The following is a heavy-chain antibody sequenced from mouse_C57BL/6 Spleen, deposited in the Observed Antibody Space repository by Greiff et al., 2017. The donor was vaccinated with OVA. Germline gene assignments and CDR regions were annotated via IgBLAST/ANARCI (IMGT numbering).Heavy chain of an antibody. D-gene: IGHD2-5*01. CDR3: ARGGDYSNYAWFAY. Sequence: QVQLQQSGAELVKPGASVKLSCKASGYTFTSYWMQWVKQRPGQGLEWIGEIDPSDSYTNYNQKFKGKATLTVDTSSSTAYMQLSSLTSEDSAVYYGARGGDYSNYAWFAYWGQGTLVTVSA. CDR2: IDPSDSYT. J-gene: IGHJ3*01. V-gene: IGHV1-50*01. CDR1: GYTFTSYW.